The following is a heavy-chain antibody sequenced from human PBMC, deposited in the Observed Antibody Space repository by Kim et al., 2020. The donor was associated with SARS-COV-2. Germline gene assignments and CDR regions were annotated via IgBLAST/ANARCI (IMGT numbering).Heavy chain of an antibody. J-gene: IGHJ6*02. CDR3: AKITGGWFGDGIYYYYGMDV. Sequence: ASVKVSCKVSGYTLTELSMHWVRQAPGKGLEWMGGFDPEDGETIYAQKFQGRVTMTEDTSTDTAYMELSSLRSEDTAVYYCAKITGGWFGDGIYYYYGMDVWGQGTTVTVSS. D-gene: IGHD3-10*01. CDR2: FDPEDGET. V-gene: IGHV1-24*01. CDR1: GYTLTELS.